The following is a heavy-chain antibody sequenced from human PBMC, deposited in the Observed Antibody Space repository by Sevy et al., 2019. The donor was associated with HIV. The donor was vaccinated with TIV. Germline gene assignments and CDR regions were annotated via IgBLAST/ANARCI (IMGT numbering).Heavy chain of an antibody. D-gene: IGHD6-13*01. CDR3: ARDAAEGPYGSSWFSNWLDP. CDR2: ISYDGSNK. V-gene: IGHV3-30*04. J-gene: IGHJ5*02. Sequence: GGSLRLSCVASGFTFNSYSMYWVRQAPGKGLEWVAAISYDGSNKYFADSVKGRFTISRDNSKNILYLQINSLRVQDTATYFCARDAAEGPYGSSWFSNWLDPWGQGTLVTASS. CDR1: GFTFNSYS.